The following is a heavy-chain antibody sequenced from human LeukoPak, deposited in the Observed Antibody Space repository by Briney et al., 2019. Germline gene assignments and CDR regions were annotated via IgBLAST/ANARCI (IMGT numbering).Heavy chain of an antibody. CDR1: GFTFSNYY. D-gene: IGHD3-10*02. V-gene: IGHV3-11*04. CDR2: ISSSGDMK. Sequence: GGPLRLSCAASGFTFSNYYMSWIRQAPGKGLEWLSYISSSGDMKYYSDSVKGRFTISRDNARNSLSLQMSSLRAEDTAVYYCAELGITMIGGVWGKGTTVTISS. CDR3: AELGITMIGGV. J-gene: IGHJ6*04.